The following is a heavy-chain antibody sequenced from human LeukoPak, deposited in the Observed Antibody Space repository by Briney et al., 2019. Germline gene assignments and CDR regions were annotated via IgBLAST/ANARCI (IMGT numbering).Heavy chain of an antibody. J-gene: IGHJ4*02. CDR1: GGSISSYY. D-gene: IGHD3-10*01. Sequence: SETLSLTCSVSGGSISSYYWSWIRQPPGKGLEWIGYIYSSGGTNCNPSLKSRVTISVDTSKNQFSLKLSPVTAADTAVFYCARLGRAGGGLDYWGQGTLVTVSS. V-gene: IGHV4-59*08. CDR3: ARLGRAGGGLDY. CDR2: IYSSGGT.